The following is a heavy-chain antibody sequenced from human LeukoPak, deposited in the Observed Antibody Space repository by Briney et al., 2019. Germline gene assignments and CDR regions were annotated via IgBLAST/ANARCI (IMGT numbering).Heavy chain of an antibody. Sequence: SETLSLTCTVSGGSISSYYWSWIRQPAGKGLEWIGRIYTSGSTNYNPSLKSRVTMSVDTSKNQFSLKLSSVTAADTAVYYCARDRRVTPTAAGYFDYWGQGTLVTVSS. CDR1: GGSISSYY. CDR2: IYTSGST. V-gene: IGHV4-4*07. D-gene: IGHD6-13*01. CDR3: ARDRRVTPTAAGYFDY. J-gene: IGHJ4*02.